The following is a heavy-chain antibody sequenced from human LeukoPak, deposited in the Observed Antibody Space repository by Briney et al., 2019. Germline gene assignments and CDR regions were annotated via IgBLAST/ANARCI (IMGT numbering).Heavy chain of an antibody. CDR2: ISSGGSTT. V-gene: IGHV3-11*04. J-gene: IGHJ5*02. Sequence: KPGGSLRLSCAASGFTFSDYYMSWIRQAPGKGLQWISFISSGGSTTNYADSVKGRFTISRDNAKNSLYLQMNSLRAEDTAVYYCASRPTVTTASRLSKAVWFDPWGQGTLVTVSS. D-gene: IGHD4-17*01. CDR3: ASRPTVTTASRLSKAVWFDP. CDR1: GFTFSDYY.